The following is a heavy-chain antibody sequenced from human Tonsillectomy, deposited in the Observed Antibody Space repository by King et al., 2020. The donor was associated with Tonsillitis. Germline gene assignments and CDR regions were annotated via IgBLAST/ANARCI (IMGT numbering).Heavy chain of an antibody. CDR2: INPSDGNI. D-gene: IGHD3-22*01. J-gene: IGHJ5*02. CDR3: GSGYYFDSSGEAWFDP. CDR1: EYSFTKYY. V-gene: IGHV1-46*03. Sequence: VQLVESGAEVKKPGASVKVSCKASEYSFTKYYIHWVRQAPGQGLEWMGVINPSDGNITYAQKFQGRVNMTRDTSTSTVYMELNSLRSEDTAVYYCGSGYYFDSSGEAWFDPWGQGSLVTVSS.